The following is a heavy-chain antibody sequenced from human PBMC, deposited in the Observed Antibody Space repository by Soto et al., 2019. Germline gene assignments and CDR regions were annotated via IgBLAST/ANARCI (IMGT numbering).Heavy chain of an antibody. CDR1: GGSISSGDYY. Sequence: SETLSLTCTVSGGSISSGDYYWSWIRQPPGKGLEWIGYIYYSGSTYYNPSLKSRVTISVDTSKNQFSLKLNSVTAADTAMYYCARALIQLWPHYYYGMDVWGQGSTVTVSS. D-gene: IGHD5-18*01. J-gene: IGHJ6*02. CDR2: IYYSGST. CDR3: ARALIQLWPHYYYGMDV. V-gene: IGHV4-30-4*01.